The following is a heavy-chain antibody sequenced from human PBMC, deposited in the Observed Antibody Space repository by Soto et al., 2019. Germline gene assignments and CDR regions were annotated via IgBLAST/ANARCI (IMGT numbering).Heavy chain of an antibody. CDR2: IYYSGST. V-gene: IGHV4-31*03. D-gene: IGHD6-13*01. Sequence: KPSETLSLTCTVSGGSISSGCYYWSWIRQHPGKGLEWIGYIYYSGSTYYNPSLKSRVTISVDTSKNQFSLKLSSVTATDTAVYYCARERGSSFSPLVMDVWGQGTTVTVSS. J-gene: IGHJ6*02. CDR1: GGSISSGCYY. CDR3: ARERGSSFSPLVMDV.